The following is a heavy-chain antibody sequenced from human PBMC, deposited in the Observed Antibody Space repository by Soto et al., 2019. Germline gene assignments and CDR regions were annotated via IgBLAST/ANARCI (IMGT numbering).Heavy chain of an antibody. J-gene: IGHJ5*02. V-gene: IGHV4-59*01. D-gene: IGHD2-2*02. Sequence: SETLSLTCTVSGGSISSYYWSWIRQPPGKGLEWIGYIYYSGSTNYNPSLKSRVTISVDTSKNQFSLKLSSVTAADTAVYYCARVVPAAISLVWFDPWGQGTLVTVSS. CDR3: ARVVPAAISLVWFDP. CDR2: IYYSGST. CDR1: GGSISSYY.